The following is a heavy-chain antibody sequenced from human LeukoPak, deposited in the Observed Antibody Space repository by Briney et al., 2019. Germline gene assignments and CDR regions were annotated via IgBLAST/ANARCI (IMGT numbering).Heavy chain of an antibody. J-gene: IGHJ4*02. CDR1: GFTFSSYW. CDR2: INGDGRNI. V-gene: IGHV3-74*01. CDR3: AKTLHYDSSGYYSPFFDY. D-gene: IGHD3-22*01. Sequence: GGSLRLSCVASGFTFSSYWMHWVRQDPRKGLVWVSRINGDGRNINYADSVRGRFTISRDNAKNTLYLQMNSLRAEDTAVYYCAKTLHYDSSGYYSPFFDYWGQGTLVTVSS.